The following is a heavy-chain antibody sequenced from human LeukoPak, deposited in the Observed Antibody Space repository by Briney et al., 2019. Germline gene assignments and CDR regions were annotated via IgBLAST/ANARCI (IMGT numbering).Heavy chain of an antibody. CDR2: IRYDGSNK. Sequence: GGSLRLSCAASGFTFSSYGMHWVRQAPGKGLEWVAFIRYDGSNKYYADSVKGRFTISRDNSKNTLYLQMNSLRAEDTAVYYCAKDGVDTAMDGSRFDYWGQGTLVTVSS. D-gene: IGHD5-18*01. CDR3: AKDGVDTAMDGSRFDY. V-gene: IGHV3-30*02. J-gene: IGHJ4*02. CDR1: GFTFSSYG.